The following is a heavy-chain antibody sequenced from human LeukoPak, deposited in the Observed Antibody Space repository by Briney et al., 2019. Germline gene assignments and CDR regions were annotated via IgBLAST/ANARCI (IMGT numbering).Heavy chain of an antibody. J-gene: IGHJ6*03. D-gene: IGHD2-2*01. Sequence: GAPVRVSRTASGGTFISYTISGVRQAPGQGLECMGRIIPILGIANYAQKFQGRVTITADKSTSTAYMELSSLRSADTAVYYCASEYCSRTSCYPYYMDVWGKGTTVTVSS. CDR2: IIPILGIA. CDR3: ASEYCSRTSCYPYYMDV. CDR1: GGTFISYT. V-gene: IGHV1-69*02.